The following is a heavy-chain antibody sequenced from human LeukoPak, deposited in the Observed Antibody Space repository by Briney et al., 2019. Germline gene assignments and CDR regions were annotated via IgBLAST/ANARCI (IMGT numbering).Heavy chain of an antibody. Sequence: SETLSLTCTVSGDSITRSDYHWGWIRQPPGKGLEWIGSMRYSGTTSYNASLESRVTISVDTSNNQFSLKMISVTAADTAVYYCARLCAFSCGHLDYWGQGILVTVSS. CDR3: ARLCAFSCGHLDY. CDR1: GDSITRSDYH. V-gene: IGHV4-39*01. J-gene: IGHJ4*02. CDR2: MRYSGTT. D-gene: IGHD5-18*01.